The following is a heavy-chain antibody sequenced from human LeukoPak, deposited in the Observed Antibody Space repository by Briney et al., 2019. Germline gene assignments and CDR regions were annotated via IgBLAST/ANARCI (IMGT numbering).Heavy chain of an antibody. CDR3: ASQYYDFWSGQGINWFDP. CDR2: IYYSGST. J-gene: IGHJ5*02. D-gene: IGHD3-3*01. V-gene: IGHV4-39*01. Sequence: PSETLSLTCTVSGGSISSSSYYWGWIRQPPGKGLEWIGSIYYSGSTYYNPSLKSRVTISVDTSKNQFSLKLGSVTAADTAVYYCASQYYDFWSGQGINWFDPWGQGTLVTVSS. CDR1: GGSISSSSYY.